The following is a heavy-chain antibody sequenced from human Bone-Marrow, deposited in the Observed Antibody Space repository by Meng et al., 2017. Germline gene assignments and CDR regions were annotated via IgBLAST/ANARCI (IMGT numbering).Heavy chain of an antibody. Sequence: VQLQQACPGLVKPSHTLSLTCAIFGDSVSSHSAAWHWIRQSPSRGLEWLGRTYYRSKWYTDYAVSVKSRITINPDTSKNQFSLQLNSVTPEDTAVYYCARGDYSSSPSFWGQGTLVTVSS. CDR3: ARGDYSSSPSF. CDR1: GDSVSSHSAA. V-gene: IGHV6-1*01. CDR2: TYYRSKWYT. J-gene: IGHJ4*02. D-gene: IGHD3-22*01.